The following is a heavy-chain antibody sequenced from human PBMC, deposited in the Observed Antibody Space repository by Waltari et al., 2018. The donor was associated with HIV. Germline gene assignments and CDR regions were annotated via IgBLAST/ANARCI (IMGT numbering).Heavy chain of an antibody. D-gene: IGHD3-10*01. CDR3: ATGVRYYGP. Sequence: AESGGRLIQPGGSLGLSCTASNFSVSGKHVTWICQAPGGSLECVAVIYPDDTTHYADSVSGRFTISRAKSRTTVLLLMTGLFVDDTATYFCATGVRYYGPWGQGTRVIVSS. J-gene: IGHJ5*02. V-gene: IGHV3-53*01. CDR1: NFSVSGKH. CDR2: IYPDDTT.